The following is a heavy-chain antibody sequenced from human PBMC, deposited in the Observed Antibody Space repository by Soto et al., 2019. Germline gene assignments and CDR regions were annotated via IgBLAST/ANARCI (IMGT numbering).Heavy chain of an antibody. CDR2: ISHLAST. D-gene: IGHD5-12*01. CDR1: GASITYGGYS. J-gene: IGHJ4*02. CDR3: AGGGGYDPFDY. V-gene: IGHV4-30-2*01. Sequence: QLQLHQSGSGLVKASQTLSLTCTSSGASITYGGYSWSWIRQPPGKDLEWLGYISHLASTFYNPSFQSRLTFSIDRSKNQFSLKLASMTAADTAVYYCAGGGGYDPFDYWGQETLVTVAS.